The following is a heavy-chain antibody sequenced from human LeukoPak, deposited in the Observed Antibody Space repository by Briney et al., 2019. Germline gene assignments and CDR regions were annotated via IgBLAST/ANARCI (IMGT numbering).Heavy chain of an antibody. Sequence: QTGGSLRLSCAASGFTFDDYAMHWVRQAPGKGLEWVSGISWNSGSIGYADSVKGRFTISRDNAKNSLYLQMNSLRAEDTALYYCAKGYYYDSSRTDYFDYWGQGTLVTVSS. V-gene: IGHV3-9*01. CDR2: ISWNSGSI. J-gene: IGHJ4*02. D-gene: IGHD3-22*01. CDR1: GFTFDDYA. CDR3: AKGYYYDSSRTDYFDY.